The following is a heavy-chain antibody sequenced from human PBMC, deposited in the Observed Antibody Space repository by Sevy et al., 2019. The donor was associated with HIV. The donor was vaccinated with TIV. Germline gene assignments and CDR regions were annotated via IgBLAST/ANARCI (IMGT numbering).Heavy chain of an antibody. D-gene: IGHD5-18*01. CDR1: GGSISSGGYY. V-gene: IGHV4-31*03. CDR3: ARDGGEAMDPYYYYYMDV. Sequence: SETLSLTCTVSGGSISSGGYYWSWIRQHPGKGLEWIGYIYYSGSTYYNPSLKSRVTISVDTSKNQFSLKLSSVTAADTAVYYCARDGGEAMDPYYYYYMDVWGKGTTVTVSS. J-gene: IGHJ6*03. CDR2: IYYSGST.